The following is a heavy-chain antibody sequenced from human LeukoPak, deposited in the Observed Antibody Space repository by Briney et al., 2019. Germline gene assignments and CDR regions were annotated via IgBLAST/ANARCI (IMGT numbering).Heavy chain of an antibody. CDR3: ASRDYFDY. V-gene: IGHV3-48*02. J-gene: IGHJ4*02. CDR1: RFTFSTKS. Sequence: GGSLRLSCAVSRFTFSTKSMNWVRQAPGKGLEWVSYITADSGTTYYADSVKGRFTISRDNAKNSLYLQMNSLRDEDTAVYYCASRDYFDYWGQGTLVSVSS. CDR2: ITADSGTT.